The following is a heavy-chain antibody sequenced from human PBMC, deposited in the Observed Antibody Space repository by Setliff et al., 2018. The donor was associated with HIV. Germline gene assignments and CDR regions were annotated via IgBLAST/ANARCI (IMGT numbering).Heavy chain of an antibody. CDR2: IYPDDSDT. V-gene: IGHV5-51*01. D-gene: IGHD3-22*01. CDR1: RYSFASYW. CDR3: ARLSGLYYYDTSGYYYGHYFDY. J-gene: IGHJ4*02. Sequence: PGESLKISCKGSRYSFASYWIGWVRQMPGKGLEWMGVIYPDDSDTRYSPSFQGQVTISADKSISTAYLQWSSLKASDSAIFYCARLSGLYYYDTSGYYYGHYFDYWGQGTLVTVSS.